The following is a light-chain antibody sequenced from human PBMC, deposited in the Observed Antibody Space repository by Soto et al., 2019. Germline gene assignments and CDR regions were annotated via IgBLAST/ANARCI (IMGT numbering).Light chain of an antibody. CDR3: CSYIGGVV. CDR1: SSDFGGYKY. V-gene: IGLV2-11*01. J-gene: IGLJ3*02. Sequence: QSALTQPRSVSGSPGQSVSISCAGTSSDFGGYKYVSWYQQHPGKAPKLMIFDVSERPSGVPDRFSGSKSGNTASLTISGLRAEDESYYFCCSYIGGVVFGGGTKLTVL. CDR2: DVS.